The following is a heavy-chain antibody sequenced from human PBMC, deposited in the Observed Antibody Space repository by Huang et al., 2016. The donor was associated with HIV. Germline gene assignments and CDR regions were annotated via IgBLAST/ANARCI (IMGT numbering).Heavy chain of an antibody. D-gene: IGHD2-21*01. Sequence: QVQLVQSGAEVKKPGASVKVSCKVSGSPLTELSIHWVRQAPGKGLGWMGGFAPEKGETNYAQNFQGRVTMTEDTSTDTAYMELNSLRSEDTAVYYCATGFDTYYDIWGQGTMVIASS. CDR1: GSPLTELS. J-gene: IGHJ3*02. CDR3: ATGFDTYYDI. CDR2: FAPEKGET. V-gene: IGHV1-24*01.